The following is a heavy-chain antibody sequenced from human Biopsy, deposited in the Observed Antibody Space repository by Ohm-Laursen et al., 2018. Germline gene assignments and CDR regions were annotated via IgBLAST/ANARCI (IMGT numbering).Heavy chain of an antibody. D-gene: IGHD6-13*01. Sequence: GTLSLTWAAYGGSFNGYFWSWIRQPPGKGLEWIGDITQSGSTNYSPSLKSRVTISVDTAKKQFSLSLRSVTAADTAVYYCARVPLPGIGAAYQGRFLYGMDVWGQGTTVSVSS. CDR1: GGSFNGYF. V-gene: IGHV4-34*01. J-gene: IGHJ6*02. CDR3: ARVPLPGIGAAYQGRFLYGMDV. CDR2: ITQSGST.